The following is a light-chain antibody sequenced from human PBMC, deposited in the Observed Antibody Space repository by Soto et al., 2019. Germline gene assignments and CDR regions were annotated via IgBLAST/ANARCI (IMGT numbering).Light chain of an antibody. Sequence: DIQMSQSPSSLSASVRDRVTITCRASQTLSRYLNWYQQKPGKAPKLLLFAASSLQSGVPSRFSGSGSGTDFTLTISSLQPEDFATYDCLQHYSYPQTFGQGTTVEIK. CDR3: LQHYSYPQT. CDR2: AAS. J-gene: IGKJ1*01. V-gene: IGKV1-17*01. CDR1: QTLSRY.